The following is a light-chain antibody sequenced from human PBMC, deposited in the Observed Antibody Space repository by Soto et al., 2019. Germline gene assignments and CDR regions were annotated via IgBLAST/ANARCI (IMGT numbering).Light chain of an antibody. CDR1: QGISSY. V-gene: IGKV1-9*01. Sequence: DIQLTQSPSFLSASVGDRVTITCRASQGISSYLAWYQQKPGKAPKLLIYAASSLHSGVPSRFTGSGSETDFTLTIRSPQPEDFATYYCQQGYVAPYNFGQGTKVDIK. CDR2: AAS. J-gene: IGKJ2*01. CDR3: QQGYVAPYN.